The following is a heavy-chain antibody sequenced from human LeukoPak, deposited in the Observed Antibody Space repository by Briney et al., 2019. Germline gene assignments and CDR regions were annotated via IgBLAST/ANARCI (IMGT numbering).Heavy chain of an antibody. CDR3: ARGLPSRYYFDY. D-gene: IGHD5-12*01. Sequence: SQTLSLTCAISGDSVSSNSAAWNWTRQSPSRGLEWLGRTYYRSKWYNDYAVSVRSRITINPDTSKNQFSLQLNSVTPEDTAVYYCARGLPSRYYFDYWGQGTLVTVSS. CDR1: GDSVSSNSAA. J-gene: IGHJ4*02. V-gene: IGHV6-1*01. CDR2: TYYRSKWYN.